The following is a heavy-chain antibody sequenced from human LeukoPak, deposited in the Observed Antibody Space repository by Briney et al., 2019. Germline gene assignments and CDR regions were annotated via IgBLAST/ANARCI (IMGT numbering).Heavy chain of an antibody. CDR2: IFTSGSR. D-gene: IGHD3-10*01. V-gene: IGHV4-4*07. Sequence: AETLSLPCTVSGHSISRYYWSWIRHSRGEGLEWVGRIFTSGSRNYNSSLKCRVTMSVDTSKNQFSLKRSSVSAVDPAVYYCAGDGCGGSGSYYYYYYYMDVWGKGTTVTVSS. J-gene: IGHJ6*03. CDR3: AGDGCGGSGSYYYYYYYMDV. CDR1: GHSISRYY.